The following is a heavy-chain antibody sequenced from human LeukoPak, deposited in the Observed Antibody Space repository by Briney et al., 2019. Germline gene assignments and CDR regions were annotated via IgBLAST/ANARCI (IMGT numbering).Heavy chain of an antibody. CDR2: IYYSGST. CDR3: AGGPLTGDDY. J-gene: IGHJ4*02. D-gene: IGHD3-16*01. CDR1: GGSISSYY. V-gene: IGHV4-59*01. Sequence: SETLSLTCTVSGGSISSYYWSWIRQPPGKGLEWIGYIYYSGSTNYNPSLKSRVTISVDTSKNQFSLKLSSVTAADTAVYYCAGGPLTGDDYWGQGTLVTVSS.